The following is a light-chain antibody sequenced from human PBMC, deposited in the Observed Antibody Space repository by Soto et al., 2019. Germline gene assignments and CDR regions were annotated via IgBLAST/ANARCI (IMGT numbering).Light chain of an antibody. V-gene: IGLV2-8*01. J-gene: IGLJ2*01. CDR3: SSFAGGGNPVL. CDR1: SSVVGGYNY. CDR2: EVT. Sequence: QSALTQPPSASGSLGQSVTISCTGTSSVVGGYNYVSWHQQHPGKAPKVMIYEVTKRPPGVPDRFSGSKSGNTASLTVSGLQAEDEADYYCSSFAGGGNPVLLGGGTKVTVL.